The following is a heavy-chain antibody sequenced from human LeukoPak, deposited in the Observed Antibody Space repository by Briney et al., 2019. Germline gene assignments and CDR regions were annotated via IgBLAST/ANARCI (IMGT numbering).Heavy chain of an antibody. J-gene: IGHJ3*02. CDR1: GFTFSDYY. D-gene: IGHD6-19*01. CDR3: ARDVIPGYTTGWVAFDI. V-gene: IGHV3-11*01. Sequence: SLRLSCAASGFTFSDYYMSWIRQAPRKGLEWVSYISTGGTTINYADSVKGRFTISRDNAKNALYLQMNSLRAEDTAVYYCARDVIPGYTTGWVAFDIWGQGTMVTVSP. CDR2: ISTGGTTI.